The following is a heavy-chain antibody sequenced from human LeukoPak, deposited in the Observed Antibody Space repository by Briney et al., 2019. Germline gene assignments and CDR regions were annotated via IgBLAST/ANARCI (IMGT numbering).Heavy chain of an antibody. CDR1: GFTFSSYG. CDR2: IWYDGSNK. D-gene: IGHD2-15*01. CDR3: ARGPDIVVVVAPFTFDI. Sequence: TGGSLRLSCAASGFTFSSYGMHWVRQAPGKGLEWVAVIWYDGSNKYYADSVKGRFTISRDNSKNTLYLQVNSLRAEDTAVYYCARGPDIVVVVAPFTFDIWGQGTMVTVSS. J-gene: IGHJ3*02. V-gene: IGHV3-33*01.